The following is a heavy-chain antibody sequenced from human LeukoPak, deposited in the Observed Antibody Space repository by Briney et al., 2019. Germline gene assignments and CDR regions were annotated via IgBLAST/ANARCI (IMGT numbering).Heavy chain of an antibody. Sequence: GGSLRLSCAASGFTLSSSEMNWVRQAPGKGLEWVSYISRSGSTIFYADSVKGRFTISRDNSKNTLFLQMNSLRAEDTAVYYCAKDKSMVRELDYWGQGTLVTVSS. J-gene: IGHJ4*02. D-gene: IGHD3-10*01. CDR3: AKDKSMVRELDY. CDR2: ISRSGSTI. V-gene: IGHV3-48*03. CDR1: GFTLSSSE.